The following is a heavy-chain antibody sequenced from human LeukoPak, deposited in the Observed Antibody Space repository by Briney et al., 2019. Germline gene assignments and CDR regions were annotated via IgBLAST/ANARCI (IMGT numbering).Heavy chain of an antibody. CDR2: IKQDGSEK. CDR1: GFTFSSYW. Sequence: WGSLRLSCAASGFTFSSYWMSWVRQAPGKGLEWVANIKQDGSEKYYVDSVKGRFTISRDNAKNSLYLQMNSLRTEDTAVYYCAREGLRYPGYFDYWGQGTLVTVSS. CDR3: AREGLRYPGYFDY. V-gene: IGHV3-7*01. D-gene: IGHD5-12*01. J-gene: IGHJ4*02.